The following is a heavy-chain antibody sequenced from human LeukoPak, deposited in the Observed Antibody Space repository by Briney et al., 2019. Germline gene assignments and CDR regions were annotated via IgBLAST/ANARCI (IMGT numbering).Heavy chain of an antibody. CDR3: AKDGHTVEPYYFDY. J-gene: IGHJ4*02. V-gene: IGHV3-23*01. CDR2: ICGSGGST. D-gene: IGHD4-23*01. Sequence: GGSLRLSCAPSGFTFSSYAMGWVRQAPGKGLEWVSAICGSGGSTYYADSVKGRFTISRDNSKNTLYLQMNSLRAEDTAVYYCAKDGHTVEPYYFDYWGQGTLVTVSS. CDR1: GFTFSSYA.